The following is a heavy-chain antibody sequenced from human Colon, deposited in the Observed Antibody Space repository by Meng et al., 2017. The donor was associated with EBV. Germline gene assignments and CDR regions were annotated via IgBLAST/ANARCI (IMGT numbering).Heavy chain of an antibody. D-gene: IGHD3-22*01. CDR2: INTHTGNP. J-gene: IGHJ2*01. V-gene: IGHV7-4-1*02. Sequence: QVQLVQSGFELKKSGASVKVSCKASGYTFINYAINWVRQAPGQGLEWMGWINTHTGNPTYGQGFTGRFVLSSDTSVSTANLQISSLKAEDTAVYYCARGGPHPDSSGFHWYFDLWGQGALVTVSS. CDR3: ARGGPHPDSSGFHWYFDL. CDR1: GYTFINYA.